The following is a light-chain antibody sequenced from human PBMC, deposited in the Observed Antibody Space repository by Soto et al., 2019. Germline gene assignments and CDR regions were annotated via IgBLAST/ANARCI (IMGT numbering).Light chain of an antibody. Sequence: DIQMTQSPCCLSLSAGDRVTITCRASQSISSYFNCYQQQQGKAPTRLLYAASSLQSGVTSRFGGSGSGTDFTLPISSMQPEDFATYYCQQLNSYPLAFGGGTKVDIK. J-gene: IGKJ4*01. CDR2: AAS. CDR3: QQLNSYPLA. V-gene: IGKV1-39*01. CDR1: QSISSY.